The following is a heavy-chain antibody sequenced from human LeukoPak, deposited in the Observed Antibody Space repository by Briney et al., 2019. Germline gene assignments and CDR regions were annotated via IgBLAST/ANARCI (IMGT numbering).Heavy chain of an antibody. V-gene: IGHV3-9*03. D-gene: IGHD6-13*01. CDR3: AKGYSSSWYQDYFDY. CDR2: ISWSSGSI. Sequence: GGSLRLSCAASGFTFDDYAMHWVRQAPGKGLEWVSGISWSSGSIGYADSVKGRFTISRDNAKNSLYLQMNSLRAEDMALYYCAKGYSSSWYQDYFDYWGQGTLVTVSS. J-gene: IGHJ4*02. CDR1: GFTFDDYA.